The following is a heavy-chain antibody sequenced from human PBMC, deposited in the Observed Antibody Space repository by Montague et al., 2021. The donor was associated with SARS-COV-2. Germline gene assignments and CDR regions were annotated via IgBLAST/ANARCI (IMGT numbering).Heavy chain of an antibody. J-gene: IGHJ4*02. CDR3: ARLYGSGSYYYDY. D-gene: IGHD3-10*01. Sequence: SQRLSCATSGFTFSTYWMHWVRQAPGKGLMWVSRISRDGSDKIYADSVKGRFTISRDNAKNTVYLQMNSLRADDTAVYYCARLYGSGSYYYDYWGQGTLVTVSS. CDR2: ISRDGSDK. V-gene: IGHV3-74*01. CDR1: GFTFSTYW.